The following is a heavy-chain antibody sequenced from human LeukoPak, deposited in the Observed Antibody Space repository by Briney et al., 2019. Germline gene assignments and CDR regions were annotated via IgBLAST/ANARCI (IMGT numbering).Heavy chain of an antibody. V-gene: IGHV3-33*01. CDR3: ARASDRGNWFDP. Sequence: PGGSLRLSCAASGFIFSSYVMNWVRQAPGKGLEWVAVICYDGSNKYYADSVRGRFTISRDNSKNTLYLQMNSLRAEDTAIYYCARASDRGNWFDPWGQGTLVTVSS. CDR1: GFIFSSYV. D-gene: IGHD1-14*01. J-gene: IGHJ5*02. CDR2: ICYDGSNK.